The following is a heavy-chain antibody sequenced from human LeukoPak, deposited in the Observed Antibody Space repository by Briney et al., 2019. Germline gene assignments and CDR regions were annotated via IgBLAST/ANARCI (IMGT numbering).Heavy chain of an antibody. D-gene: IGHD6-13*01. V-gene: IGHV4-39*07. CDR3: ARDKVRVSSSWGYYYYYMDV. CDR2: IYYSGST. Sequence: PSETLSLTCTVSGGSISSSSYYWGWIRQPPGKGLEWIGSIYYSGSTYYNPSLKSRVTISVDTSKNQFSLKLSSVTAADTAVYYCARDKVRVSSSWGYYYYYMDVWGKGTTVTVSS. CDR1: GGSISSSSYY. J-gene: IGHJ6*03.